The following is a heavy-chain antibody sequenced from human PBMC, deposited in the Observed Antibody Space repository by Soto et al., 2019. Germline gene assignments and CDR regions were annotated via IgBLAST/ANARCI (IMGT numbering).Heavy chain of an antibody. V-gene: IGHV4-39*01. CDR3: ARVAAAGTGPYWFDP. D-gene: IGHD6-13*01. Sequence: SETLSLTCTVSGGSISSSSYYWGWIRQPPGTGLEWIGSMYYSGSTYYNPSLKSRVTISVDTSKNQFSLKLSSVTAADTAVYFCARVAAAGTGPYWFDPWGQGTLVTSPQ. CDR1: GGSISSSSYY. J-gene: IGHJ5*02. CDR2: MYYSGST.